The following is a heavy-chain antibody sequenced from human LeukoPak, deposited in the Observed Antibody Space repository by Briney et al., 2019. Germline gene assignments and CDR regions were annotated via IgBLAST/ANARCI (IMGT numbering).Heavy chain of an antibody. CDR1: GFTFSSYW. J-gene: IGHJ4*02. Sequence: GSLSLSCVASGFTFSSYWMSWGRQAPGKGLEWVANIKQDGSEKYYVDSVKGRFTISRDNAKSSLSLQMYSLRAEDTAVYYCARGIHFDYWGQGSLVTVSS. CDR3: ARGIHFDY. CDR2: IKQDGSEK. V-gene: IGHV3-7*04.